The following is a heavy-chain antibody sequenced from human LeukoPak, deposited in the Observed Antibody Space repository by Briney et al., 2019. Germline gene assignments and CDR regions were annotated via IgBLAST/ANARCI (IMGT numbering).Heavy chain of an antibody. V-gene: IGHV4-34*01. CDR2: INHSGST. J-gene: IGHJ4*02. CDR1: GGSFSSYY. CDR3: ARHYRYSSSPGALRY. D-gene: IGHD6-13*01. Sequence: PSETLSLTCAVYGGSFSSYYWSWIRQPPGKGLEWIGEINHSGSTNYNPSLKSRVTISVDTSKNQFSLKLSSVTAADTAVYYCARHYRYSSSPGALRYWGQGTLVTVSS.